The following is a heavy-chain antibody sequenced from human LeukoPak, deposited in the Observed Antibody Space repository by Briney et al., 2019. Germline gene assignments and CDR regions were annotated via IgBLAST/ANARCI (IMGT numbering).Heavy chain of an antibody. CDR2: ISGSGGSA. CDR3: AKDGPLGMVRGVGAFDI. CDR1: GFTFSSYA. Sequence: PGGSLRLSCAASGFTFSSYAMSWVRQAPGKRLEWVSAISGSGGSAYYADSVKGRFTISRDNSKNTLYLQMNSLRAEDTAVYYCAKDGPLGMVRGVGAFDIWGQGTMVTVSS. V-gene: IGHV3-23*01. J-gene: IGHJ3*02. D-gene: IGHD3-10*01.